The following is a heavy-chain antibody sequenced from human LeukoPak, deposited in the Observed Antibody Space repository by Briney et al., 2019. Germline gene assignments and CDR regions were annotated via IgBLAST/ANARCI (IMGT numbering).Heavy chain of an antibody. V-gene: IGHV4-34*01. Sequence: PSETLSLTCAVSGGSFSGYYWSWIRQPPGKGLEWIGEINHSGSTKYNPSLKSRVTISVDTSKNQFSLKLSSVTAADTAVYYCARGRGAVAGRKWYFDLWGRGTLVTVSS. CDR3: ARGRGAVAGRKWYFDL. D-gene: IGHD6-19*01. CDR2: INHSGST. J-gene: IGHJ2*01. CDR1: GGSFSGYY.